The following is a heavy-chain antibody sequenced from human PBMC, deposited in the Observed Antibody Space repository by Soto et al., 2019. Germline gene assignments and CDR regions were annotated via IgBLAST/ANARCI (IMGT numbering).Heavy chain of an antibody. J-gene: IGHJ3*02. CDR1: GYTFTGYY. V-gene: IGHV1-2*04. CDR3: ARSPMRHFDWFPHAAFDI. Sequence: AXSVKVSCKASGYTFTGYYMHWVRQAPGQGLEWMGWINPNSGGTNYAQKFQGWVTMTRDTSISTAYMELSRLRSDDTAVYYCARSPMRHFDWFPHAAFDIWGQGKMVTVSS. CDR2: INPNSGGT. D-gene: IGHD3-9*01.